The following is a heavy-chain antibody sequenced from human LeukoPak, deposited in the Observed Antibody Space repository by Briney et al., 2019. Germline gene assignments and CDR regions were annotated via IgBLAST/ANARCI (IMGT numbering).Heavy chain of an antibody. D-gene: IGHD6-19*01. CDR3: AKDSPGGYTSGWYLDY. J-gene: IGHJ4*02. V-gene: IGHV3-23*01. CDR1: GFTFSTYA. Sequence: GGSLRLSCAASGFTFSTYAMNWVRQAPGKGLEWVSATSGSHGSTYYADSVKGRFTISRDNSKNTLYLQMNSLRAEDTAVYYCAKDSPGGYTSGWYLDYWGQGTLVTVSS. CDR2: TSGSHGST.